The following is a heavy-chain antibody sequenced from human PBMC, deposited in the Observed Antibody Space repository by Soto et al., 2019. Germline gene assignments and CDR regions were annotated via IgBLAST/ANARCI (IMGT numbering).Heavy chain of an antibody. CDR2: INAGNGNT. Sequence: QVQLVQSGAEEKKPGASVKVSCEASGYTFTSDAMHWVRQAPGQRLEWMGWINAGNGNTKYSQKFQGRVTITRDTSASTAYMELSSLRSEDTAVYYCARAWVVVTAPDYWGQGTLVTVSS. D-gene: IGHD2-21*02. CDR1: GYTFTSDA. CDR3: ARAWVVVTAPDY. V-gene: IGHV1-3*05. J-gene: IGHJ4*02.